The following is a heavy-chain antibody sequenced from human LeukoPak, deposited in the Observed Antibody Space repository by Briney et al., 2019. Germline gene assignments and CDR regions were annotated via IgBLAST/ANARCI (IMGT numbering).Heavy chain of an antibody. CDR1: GFTFSDTW. CDR2: ISWNSGSI. Sequence: GGSLRLSCAASGFTFSDTWMSWVRQAPGKGLEWVSGISWNSGSIGYADSVKGRFTISRDNAKNSLYLQMDSLRAEDTALYYCAKDRHRNYDILTGLDYWGQGTLVTVSS. V-gene: IGHV3-9*01. D-gene: IGHD3-9*01. CDR3: AKDRHRNYDILTGLDY. J-gene: IGHJ4*02.